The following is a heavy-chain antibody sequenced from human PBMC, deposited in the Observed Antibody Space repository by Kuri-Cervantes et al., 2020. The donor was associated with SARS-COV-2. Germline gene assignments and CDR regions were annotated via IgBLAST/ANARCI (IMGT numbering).Heavy chain of an antibody. CDR3: AKDRAGVHAF. J-gene: IGHJ4*02. CDR1: GFNFSTAD. CDR2: ISSDGKNK. V-gene: IGHV3-30*18. Sequence: GGSLRLSCVASGFNFSTADMHWVRQAPGKGLEWVTFISSDGKNKKCMASGKGRFTISRDNSQNTLYLQMKSLRDEDTAIYYCAKDRAGVHAFWGQGTLVNVSS. D-gene: IGHD2-21*01.